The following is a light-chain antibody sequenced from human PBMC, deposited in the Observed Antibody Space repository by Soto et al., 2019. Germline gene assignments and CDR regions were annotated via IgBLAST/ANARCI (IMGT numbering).Light chain of an antibody. V-gene: IGKV3-20*01. Sequence: EIVLTQSPGTLSLSPGERATLSCRASQSVSSSYLAWDQQKPGQAPRLLIYGASSRATGIPDRFSGSGSGTDFTLTISRLEPEDFAVYYCQQYGSSRGTFGQGTKVDTK. CDR3: QQYGSSRGT. J-gene: IGKJ1*01. CDR2: GAS. CDR1: QSVSSSY.